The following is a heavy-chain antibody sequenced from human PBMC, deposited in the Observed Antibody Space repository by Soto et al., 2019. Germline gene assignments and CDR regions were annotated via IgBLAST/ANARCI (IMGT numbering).Heavy chain of an antibody. V-gene: IGHV4-34*01. CDR2: INHSGST. D-gene: IGHD6-13*01. CDR1: GGPLSAFH. J-gene: IGHJ4*02. Sequence: PSETLSLTCAVSGGPLSAFHYSWLRQPPGKGLEWIGEINHSGSTNYNPSLKSRVTLSVDTSKNQVSLNLTSVTAADTAVYYCARGRSSTNWYPRNFDYWGQGTLVTVSS. CDR3: ARGRSSTNWYPRNFDY.